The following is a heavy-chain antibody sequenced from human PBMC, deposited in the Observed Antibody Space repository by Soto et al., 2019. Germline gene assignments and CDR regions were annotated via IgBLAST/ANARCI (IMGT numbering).Heavy chain of an antibody. D-gene: IGHD5-12*01. J-gene: IGHJ4*02. CDR3: ARERGIGGMATSYDY. CDR2: ISYDGSNK. Sequence: GGSLRLSCAASGFTFSSYAMHWVRQAPGKGLEWVAVISYDGSNKYYADSVKGRFTISRDNSKNTLYLQMNSLRAEDTAVYYCARERGIGGMATSYDYWGQGTLVTVSS. V-gene: IGHV3-30-3*01. CDR1: GFTFSSYA.